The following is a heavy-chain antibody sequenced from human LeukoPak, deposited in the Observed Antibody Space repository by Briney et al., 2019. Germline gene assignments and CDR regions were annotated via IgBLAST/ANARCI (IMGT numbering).Heavy chain of an antibody. V-gene: IGHV3-33*06. J-gene: IGHJ4*02. D-gene: IGHD5-24*01. CDR1: GFTFSSYG. CDR2: IWYDGSNK. Sequence: PGRSLRLSCAASGFTFSSYGMHWVRQAPGKGLEWVAVIWYDGSNKYYADSVKGRFTISRDNSKNTLYLQMNSLRAEDTAVYYCAKAGSRDGYHFDYWGQGTLVTASS. CDR3: AKAGSRDGYHFDY.